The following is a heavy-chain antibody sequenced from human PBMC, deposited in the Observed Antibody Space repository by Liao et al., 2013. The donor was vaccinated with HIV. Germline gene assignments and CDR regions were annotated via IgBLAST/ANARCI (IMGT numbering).Heavy chain of an antibody. J-gene: IGHJ5*02. CDR1: GGSISSYY. D-gene: IGHD2-15*01. CDR3: ARSMLLRPNWFDP. CDR2: IYTSGST. V-gene: IGHV4-59*10. Sequence: QVQLQQWGAGLLKPSETLSLTCTVSGGSISSYYWSWIRQPAGKGLEWIGRIYTSGSTNYNPSLKSRVTISIDTSKNQFSLKLSSVTAADTAVYYCARSMLLRPNWFDPWGQGTLVTVSS.